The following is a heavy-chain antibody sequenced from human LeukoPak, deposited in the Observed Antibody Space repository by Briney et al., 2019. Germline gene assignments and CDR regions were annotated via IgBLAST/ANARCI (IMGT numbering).Heavy chain of an antibody. CDR3: ASHYYSSGWYRFWSFDY. V-gene: IGHV3-30-3*01. CDR2: ISYDGSNK. Sequence: GGSLRLSCAASGFTFSSYAMHWVRQAPGKGLEWVAVISYDGSNKYYADSVKGRFTISRDNSKNTLYLQMNSLRAEDTAVYYCASHYYSSGWYRFWSFDYWGQGTLVTVSS. D-gene: IGHD6-19*01. J-gene: IGHJ4*02. CDR1: GFTFSSYA.